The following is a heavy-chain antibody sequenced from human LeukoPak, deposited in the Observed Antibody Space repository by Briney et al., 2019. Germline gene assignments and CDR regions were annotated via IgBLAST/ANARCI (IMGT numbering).Heavy chain of an antibody. CDR3: ARDLRYYYDSSGPQD. D-gene: IGHD3-22*01. Sequence: GGSLRLSCAASGFTFSSYSMNWVRQAPGKGLEWVSYISSSSSTIYYADSVKGRFTISRDNSKNTLYLQMNSLRAEDTAVYYCARDLRYYYDSSGPQDWGQGTLVTVSS. CDR1: GFTFSSYS. V-gene: IGHV3-48*01. CDR2: ISSSSSTI. J-gene: IGHJ4*02.